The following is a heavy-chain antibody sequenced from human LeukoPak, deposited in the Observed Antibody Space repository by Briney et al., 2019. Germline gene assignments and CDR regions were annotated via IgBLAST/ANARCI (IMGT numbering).Heavy chain of an antibody. CDR2: ISGYNGDT. CDR1: GYTFISYD. J-gene: IGHJ3*02. D-gene: IGHD6-19*01. Sequence: ASVKVSCKASGYTFISYDINWVRQATGQGLEWMGWISGYNGDTNYAQEFQGRVSMTTDTSTNTGYMELRSLRSDDTAIYYCARRRIVAGTDAFDIWGQGTMVTVSS. CDR3: ARRRIVAGTDAFDI. V-gene: IGHV1-18*01.